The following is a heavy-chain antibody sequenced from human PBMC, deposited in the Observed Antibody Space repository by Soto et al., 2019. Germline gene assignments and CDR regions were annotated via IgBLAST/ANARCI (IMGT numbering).Heavy chain of an antibody. Sequence: SETLSLTCAVYGGSFSGYYWSWIRQPPGKGLEWIGEINHSGSTNYNPSLKSRVTISVDTSKNQFSLKLSSVTAADTAVYYCARGRYSHPPYYYYGMDVWGQGTTVTVSS. D-gene: IGHD1-20*01. J-gene: IGHJ6*02. CDR2: INHSGST. CDR3: ARGRYSHPPYYYYGMDV. V-gene: IGHV4-34*01. CDR1: GGSFSGYY.